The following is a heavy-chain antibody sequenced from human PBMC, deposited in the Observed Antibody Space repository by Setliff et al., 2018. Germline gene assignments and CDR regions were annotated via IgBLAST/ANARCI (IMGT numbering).Heavy chain of an antibody. CDR1: GYSFTSHW. J-gene: IGHJ5*02. CDR2: IYPRDSDT. V-gene: IGHV5-51*01. D-gene: IGHD5-12*01. CDR3: ARGRRDGYKAGFDP. Sequence: GESLTISCKGSGYSFTSHWIGWVRQMPGKGLELMGIIYPRDSDTRYSPSFQGQVTISADKSITTAYLQWSRLKVSDSGIYYCARGRRDGYKAGFDPWAKGTLVTVS.